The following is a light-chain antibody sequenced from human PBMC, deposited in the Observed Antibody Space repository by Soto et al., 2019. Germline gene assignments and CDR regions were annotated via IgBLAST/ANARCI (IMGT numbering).Light chain of an antibody. CDR3: CSYAGSYTHSFYV. V-gene: IGLV2-11*01. CDR2: DVS. J-gene: IGLJ1*01. Sequence: QSVLTQPRSVSGSPGQSVTISCTGTSSDVGGYNYVSWYQQHPGKAPKLMIYDVSKRPSGVPDRFSGSKSGNTASLTISGLQAEDEADYYCCSYAGSYTHSFYVFGTGTKLTVL. CDR1: SSDVGGYNY.